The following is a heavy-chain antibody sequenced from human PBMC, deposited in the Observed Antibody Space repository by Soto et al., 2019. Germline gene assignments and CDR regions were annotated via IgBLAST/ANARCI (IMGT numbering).Heavy chain of an antibody. V-gene: IGHV3-11*06. D-gene: IGHD6-13*01. Sequence: GSLRLSCAASGFTFSDYYMSWIRQAPGKGLEWVSYISSSSSYTNYADSVKGRFTISRDNAKNSLYLQMNSLRAEDTAVYYCERRGVAAAGMRIWGQGTLVTVSS. J-gene: IGHJ4*02. CDR2: ISSSSSYT. CDR3: ERRGVAAAGMRI. CDR1: GFTFSDYY.